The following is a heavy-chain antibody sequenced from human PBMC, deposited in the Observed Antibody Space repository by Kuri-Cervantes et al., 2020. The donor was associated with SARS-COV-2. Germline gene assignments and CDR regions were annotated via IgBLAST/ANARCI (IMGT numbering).Heavy chain of an antibody. V-gene: IGHV4-38-2*01. CDR3: ASVPGIGYYFDY. CDR2: IYHSGST. D-gene: IGHD3-10*01. J-gene: IGHJ4*02. Sequence: SETLSLTCAVSGYSTSSGYYWGWIRQPPGKGLEWIGSIYHSGSTYYNPSLKSRVTISVDTSKNQFSLKLSSVTAADTAVYYCASVPGIGYYFDYWGQGTLVTVSS. CDR1: GYSTSSGYY.